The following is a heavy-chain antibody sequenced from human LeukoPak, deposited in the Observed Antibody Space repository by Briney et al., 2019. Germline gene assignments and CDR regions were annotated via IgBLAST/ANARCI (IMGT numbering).Heavy chain of an antibody. CDR2: INPNSGGT. J-gene: IGHJ6*03. CDR1: GYTFTSYG. Sequence: ASVKVSCKASGYTFTSYGISWVRQAPGQGLEWMGWINPNSGGTNYAQKFQGRVTMTRDTSISTAYMELSRLRSDDTAVYYCARGREDYYDSSGSSYYYYYMDVWGKGTTVTISS. V-gene: IGHV1-2*02. CDR3: ARGREDYYDSSGSSYYYYYMDV. D-gene: IGHD3-22*01.